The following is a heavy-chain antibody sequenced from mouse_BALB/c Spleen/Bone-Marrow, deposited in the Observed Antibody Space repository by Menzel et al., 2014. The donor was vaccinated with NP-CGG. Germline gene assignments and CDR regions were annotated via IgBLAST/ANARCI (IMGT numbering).Heavy chain of an antibody. J-gene: IGHJ2*01. CDR2: IWAGGST. Sequence: QVQLKESGPGLVAPSQSLSITCTVSGFSLTTYGVHWVRQPPGKGLEWLGVIWAGGSTNYTSALMSRLSISKDNSKSQVFLKMNSLQADDAAMYYCARGVRRFDYWGQGTTVTVSS. CDR1: GFSLTTYG. V-gene: IGHV2-9*02. CDR3: ARGVRRFDY.